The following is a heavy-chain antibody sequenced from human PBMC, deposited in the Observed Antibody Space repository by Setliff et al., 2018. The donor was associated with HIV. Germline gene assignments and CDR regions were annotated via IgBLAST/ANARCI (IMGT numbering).Heavy chain of an antibody. V-gene: IGHV3-72*01. CDR2: SGVEPNTYAT. J-gene: IGHJ4*02. D-gene: IGHD3-22*01. Sequence: LRLSCEASGVTLTDHYIEWVRQAPGKGLEWIGRSGVEPNTYATEYATSVKGRFTISRDDSKNTAYLQMSSLKTEDTAVYYCARPQHIYDDSSDDYWGQGTLVTVSS. CDR1: GVTLTDHY. CDR3: ARPQHIYDDSSDDY.